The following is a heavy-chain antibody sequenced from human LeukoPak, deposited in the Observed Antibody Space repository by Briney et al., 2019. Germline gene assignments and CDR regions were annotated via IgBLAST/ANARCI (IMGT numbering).Heavy chain of an antibody. CDR1: GFIFSHYG. V-gene: IGHV3-30*18. J-gene: IGHJ4*02. CDR2: ISFDGSNK. D-gene: IGHD6-19*01. CDR3: AKDNRRHYTSGPNPDSLH. Sequence: PGGSLRLSCAASGFIFSHYGMHWVRQAPGKGLEWVAVISFDGSNKYYADSVKGRFTISSDNSKNTLYLQMNSLRAEDTAVYYCAKDNRRHYTSGPNPDSLHWGQGALVTVSS.